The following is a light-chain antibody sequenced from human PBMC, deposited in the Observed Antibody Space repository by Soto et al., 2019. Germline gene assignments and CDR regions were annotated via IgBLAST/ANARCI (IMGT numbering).Light chain of an antibody. J-gene: IGLJ2*01. CDR2: SNN. V-gene: IGLV1-47*02. Sequence: QSVLTQPPSASGTPGQKVFISCSGSSSNIGGTNYAYWYQQLPGAAPKLLMHSNNLRPSGVPERISGSKFGTADSLAISGLRSDDESVYYCASWDDRLGSVIFGGGTKLTVL. CDR3: ASWDDRLGSVI. CDR1: SSNIGGTNY.